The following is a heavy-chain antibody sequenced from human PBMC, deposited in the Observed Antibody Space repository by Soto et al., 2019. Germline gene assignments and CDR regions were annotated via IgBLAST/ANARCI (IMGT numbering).Heavy chain of an antibody. Sequence: LRLSCAASGFTFSNYEMNWVRQAPGKGLEWVSYISSSGSTIYYADSVKGRFTISRDNAKNSLYLQMNSLRAEDTAVYYCASGLYYDILTGYFQHWGQGTLVTVSS. V-gene: IGHV3-48*03. CDR1: GFTFSNYE. J-gene: IGHJ1*01. CDR3: ASGLYYDILTGYFQH. D-gene: IGHD3-9*01. CDR2: ISSSGSTI.